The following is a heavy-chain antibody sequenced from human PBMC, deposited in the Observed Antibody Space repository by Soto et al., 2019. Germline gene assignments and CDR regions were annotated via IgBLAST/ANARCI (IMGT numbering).Heavy chain of an antibody. J-gene: IGHJ5*02. CDR2: INAHSGGT. D-gene: IGHD6-6*01. V-gene: IGHV1-2*02. Sequence: ASVKVSCKASGFSFTGYYIHWLRQAPGQGLEWMGWINAHSGGTEYAQKFQGRVTLTRDTSIATAYLTLTSLTSDDTALYYCAKDLTRQLAYWLDPWCQGTQVTVS. CDR3: AKDLTRQLAYWLDP. CDR1: GFSFTGYY.